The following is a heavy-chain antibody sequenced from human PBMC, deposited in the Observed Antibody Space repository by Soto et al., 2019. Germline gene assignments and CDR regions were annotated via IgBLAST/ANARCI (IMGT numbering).Heavy chain of an antibody. Sequence: SETLSLTCTVSGGSISSSSYYWGWIRQPPGKGLEWIGSIYYSGSTYYNPSLKSRVTISVDTSKNQFSLKLNSVTAADTAVYYCVWTVTTYYYYYMDVWGKGTTVTVSS. J-gene: IGHJ6*03. CDR2: IYYSGST. CDR3: VWTVTTYYYYYMDV. D-gene: IGHD4-17*01. CDR1: GGSISSSSYY. V-gene: IGHV4-39*01.